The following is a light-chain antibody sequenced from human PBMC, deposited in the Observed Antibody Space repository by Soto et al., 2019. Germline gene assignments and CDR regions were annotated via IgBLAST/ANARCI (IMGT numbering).Light chain of an antibody. J-gene: IGLJ2*01. V-gene: IGLV4-69*01. Sequence: QLVLTQSPSASASLGASVKLTCTLSSGHSSYAIAWHQQQPEKGPRYLMKLNSDGSHSKGDGIPDRFSGSSSGAERYLTISSLQSEDEADYYCQTWGTGIYVVFGGGNKVTVL. CDR2: LNSDGSH. CDR3: QTWGTGIYVV. CDR1: SGHSSYA.